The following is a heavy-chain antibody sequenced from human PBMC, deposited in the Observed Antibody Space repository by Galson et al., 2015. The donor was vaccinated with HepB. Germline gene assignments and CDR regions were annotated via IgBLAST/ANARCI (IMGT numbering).Heavy chain of an antibody. J-gene: IGHJ4*02. CDR3: AATKVGYCSGGSCQSIDY. V-gene: IGHV3-30*03. Sequence: SLRLSCAASGFTFSSYGMHWVRQAPGKGLEWVAVISYDGSNKYYADSVKGRFTISRDNSKNTLYLQMNSLRAEDTAVYYCAATKVGYCSGGSCQSIDYWGQGTLVTVSS. CDR2: ISYDGSNK. CDR1: GFTFSSYG. D-gene: IGHD2-15*01.